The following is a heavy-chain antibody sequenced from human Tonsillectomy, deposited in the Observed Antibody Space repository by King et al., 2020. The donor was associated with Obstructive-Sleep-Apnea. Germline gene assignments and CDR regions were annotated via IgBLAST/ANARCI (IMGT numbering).Heavy chain of an antibody. CDR1: NDSISGRYFD. V-gene: IGHV4-39*07. CDR2: IRYGGAT. D-gene: IGHD3-22*01. CDR3: AGGSYYDKSGGHYVFPIH. Sequence: QLQESGPGLVRPSETLSLTCTVYNDSISGRYFDWGWIRQTPGNGLEWIGSIRYGGATSYNQSLRSRASISVDSSKIHFSLSLQYVAAADTAVYFCAGGSYYDKSGGHYVFPIHWGQGTLVTVSS. J-gene: IGHJ1*01.